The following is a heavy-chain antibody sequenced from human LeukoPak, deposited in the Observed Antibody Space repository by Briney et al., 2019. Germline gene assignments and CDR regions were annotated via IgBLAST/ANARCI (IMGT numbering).Heavy chain of an antibody. Sequence: ASVKVSCKASGYTFTRYALTWVRQAPGQGLEWMAWISAYNGNTKYAQKLQDRVTMTTDTSTSTAYMELRSLRSDDTAVYYCAISPYCNSTSCFDYWGQGTLVTVSS. CDR1: GYTFTRYA. D-gene: IGHD2-2*01. V-gene: IGHV1-18*01. CDR3: AISPYCNSTSCFDY. CDR2: ISAYNGNT. J-gene: IGHJ4*02.